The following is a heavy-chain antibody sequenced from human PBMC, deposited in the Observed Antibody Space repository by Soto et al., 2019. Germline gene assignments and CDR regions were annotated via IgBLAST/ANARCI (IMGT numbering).Heavy chain of an antibody. Sequence: QVQLVQSGAEVKKPEASVKVSCKVSGYTLTELSMHWVRQAPGKGLEWLGGFDPEDGETVYAQKFKGRVTMTENTSTDTAYMELSSLRSEDTDVYYCALFSRQWLRFLPFSFHYWGQGTLVTVLS. V-gene: IGHV1-24*01. CDR3: ALFSRQWLRFLPFSFHY. D-gene: IGHD5-12*01. J-gene: IGHJ4*02. CDR2: FDPEDGET. CDR1: GYTLTELS.